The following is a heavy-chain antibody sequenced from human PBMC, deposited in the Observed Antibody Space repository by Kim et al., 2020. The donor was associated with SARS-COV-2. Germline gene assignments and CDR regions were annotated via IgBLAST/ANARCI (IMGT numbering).Heavy chain of an antibody. V-gene: IGHV3-9*01. D-gene: IGHD3-10*01. J-gene: IGHJ6*02. CDR3: AKDIFPHYYGSGSYEYYYSGMAV. Sequence: GGSLRLSCAASGFTFDDYAMHWVRQAPGKGLEWVSGISWNSGSIGYADSVKGRFTISRDNAKNSLYLQMNSLRAEDTALYYCAKDIFPHYYGSGSYEYYYSGMAVWGQGTTVTVSS. CDR2: ISWNSGSI. CDR1: GFTFDDYA.